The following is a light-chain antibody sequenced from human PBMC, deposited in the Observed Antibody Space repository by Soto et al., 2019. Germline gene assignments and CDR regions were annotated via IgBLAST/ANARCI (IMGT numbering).Light chain of an antibody. V-gene: IGLV1-47*01. J-gene: IGLJ1*01. CDR3: AAWDDSLSGYV. Sequence: QSVLTQPPSASGTPGQRVTISCSGSSSNIGSNYVYWYQQLPGTALKLLIYRNNQRPSGVPDRFSGSKSGTSASLAISGLRSDDEADYYCAAWDDSLSGYVFGTGTKLTVL. CDR2: RNN. CDR1: SSNIGSNY.